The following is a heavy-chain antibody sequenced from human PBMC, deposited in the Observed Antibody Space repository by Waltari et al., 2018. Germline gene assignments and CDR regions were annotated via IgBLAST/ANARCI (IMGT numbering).Heavy chain of an antibody. CDR1: GGSISSRSYY. J-gene: IGHJ4*02. Sequence: QLQLQESGPGLVKPSETLSLTCTVSGGSISSRSYYWGWIRQPTGKGLEWIGSIYYSGSTYYNPSLKSRVTISVDTSKNQFSLKLSSVTAADTAVYYCARLNPSGRRYFDYWGQGTLVTVSS. CDR3: ARLNPSGRRYFDY. D-gene: IGHD3-10*01. CDR2: IYYSGST. V-gene: IGHV4-39*01.